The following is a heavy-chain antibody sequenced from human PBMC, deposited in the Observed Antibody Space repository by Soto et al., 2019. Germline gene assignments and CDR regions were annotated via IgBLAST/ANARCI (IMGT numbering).Heavy chain of an antibody. V-gene: IGHV3-30-3*01. CDR2: ILYDGSNK. Sequence: QVQLVESGGGVVQPGRSLRLSCAASGFTFSSYAMHWVRQVPGKGLEWVAVILYDGSNKYYADSVKGRFTISRDNSKNTLYLQMNSLRAEDTAVYYCARPLWRDDYNWGYFDLWGRGTLVTVSS. CDR1: GFTFSSYA. D-gene: IGHD4-4*01. CDR3: ARPLWRDDYNWGYFDL. J-gene: IGHJ2*01.